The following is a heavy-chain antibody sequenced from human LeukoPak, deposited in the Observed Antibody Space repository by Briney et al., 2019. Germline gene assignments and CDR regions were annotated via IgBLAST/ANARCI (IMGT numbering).Heavy chain of an antibody. V-gene: IGHV1-2*02. J-gene: IGHJ3*02. CDR1: GYRFSDYC. D-gene: IGHD3/OR15-3a*01. Sequence: ASVKVSCKASGYRFSDYCIHWVRQAPGQGLEWMGWINPNSRGTNYAQQFQGRVTMTGDTSITTAYMELTRLTSDDTAVYYCARGDFDTSDIWGHGTMVTVSS. CDR2: INPNSRGT. CDR3: ARGDFDTSDI.